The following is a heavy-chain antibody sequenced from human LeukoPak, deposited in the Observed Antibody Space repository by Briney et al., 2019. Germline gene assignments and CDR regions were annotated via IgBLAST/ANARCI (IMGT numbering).Heavy chain of an antibody. J-gene: IGHJ5*02. CDR1: GGSISSGDYY. D-gene: IGHD6-13*01. CDR3: ARAKRLVAAAGTRRWFDP. CDR2: IYYSGST. V-gene: IGHV4-30-4*01. Sequence: SETLSLTCTVSGGSISSGDYYWSWIRQPPGKGLEWIVYIYYSGSTYYNPSLKSRVTISVDTSKNQFSLKLSSVTAADTAVYYCARAKRLVAAAGTRRWFDPWGQGTLVTVSS.